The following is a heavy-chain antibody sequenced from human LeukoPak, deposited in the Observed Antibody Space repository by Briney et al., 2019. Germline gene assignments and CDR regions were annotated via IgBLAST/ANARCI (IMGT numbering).Heavy chain of an antibody. Sequence: ASVKVSCKASGYTFTGYYMHWMRQAPGQGLEWMGWINPNSGGTNYAQKFQGWVTMTRDTSISTAYMELSRLRSDDTAVYYCASTLKVTTPFSLRYWGQGTLVTVSS. CDR3: ASTLKVTTPFSLRY. CDR2: INPNSGGT. V-gene: IGHV1-2*04. D-gene: IGHD4-17*01. J-gene: IGHJ4*02. CDR1: GYTFTGYY.